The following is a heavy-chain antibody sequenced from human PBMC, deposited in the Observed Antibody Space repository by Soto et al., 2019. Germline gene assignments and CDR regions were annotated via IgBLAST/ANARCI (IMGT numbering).Heavy chain of an antibody. V-gene: IGHV3-49*04. J-gene: IGHJ5*02. CDR3: SRGSFGYYGP. CDR2: IRNTPYGGTT. CDR1: GFRFSEHA. Sequence: PGGCLRLSCNCSGFRFSEHAMTWARQAPGKGLEWVGFIRNTPYGGTTDYAASVRGRFTISRDDSASIAYLQMNSLKTEDSGLYYCSRGSFGYYGPWGPGTLVTVSS. D-gene: IGHD2-2*03.